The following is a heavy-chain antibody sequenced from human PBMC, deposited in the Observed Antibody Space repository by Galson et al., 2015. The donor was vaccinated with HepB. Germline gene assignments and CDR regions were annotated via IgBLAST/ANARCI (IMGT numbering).Heavy chain of an antibody. J-gene: IGHJ3*01. V-gene: IGHV4-59*01. D-gene: IGHD6-19*01. CDR2: VYYTGCT. CDR3: ARVVGHWLIHDAFDL. CDR1: GGSMNDYY. Sequence: SQTLSLTCTVSGGSMNDYYWTWIRQPPGEGLEWLGHVYYTGCTQYNPSLKSRVTISVDTSKNQFSLKLTSLTVADTAVYFCARVVGHWLIHDAFDLWGQGTLVTVSS.